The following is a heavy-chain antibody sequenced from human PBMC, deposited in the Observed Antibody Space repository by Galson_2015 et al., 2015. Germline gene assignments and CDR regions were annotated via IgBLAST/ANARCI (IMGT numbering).Heavy chain of an antibody. V-gene: IGHV3-74*01. CDR2: INSDGSST. CDR3: ASTYSSRGWFDP. D-gene: IGHD6-13*01. CDR1: GFTFSSYW. J-gene: IGHJ5*02. Sequence: SLRLSCAASGFTFSSYWMHWVRQAPGKGLVWVSRINSDGSSTSYADSVKGRFTISRDNAKNTLYLQMNSLRAEDTAVYYCASTYSSRGWFDPWGQGTMVTVSS.